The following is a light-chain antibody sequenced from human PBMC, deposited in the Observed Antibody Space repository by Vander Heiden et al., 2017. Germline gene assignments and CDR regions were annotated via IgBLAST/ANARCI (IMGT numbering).Light chain of an antibody. J-gene: IGKJ4*01. Sequence: DIQMTQSPSSLSASVGDRVTIICRASQSISTYLNWYHHKPGKAPNLLIYGASILQSGVPSRFSDSESGTGFILTISRLQPEDFATYYCQQGDSTPITFGGGTKVDIK. V-gene: IGKV1-39*01. CDR2: GAS. CDR1: QSISTY. CDR3: QQGDSTPIT.